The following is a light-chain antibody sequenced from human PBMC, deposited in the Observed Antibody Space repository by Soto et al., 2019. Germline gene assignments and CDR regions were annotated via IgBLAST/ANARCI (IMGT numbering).Light chain of an antibody. CDR3: SSYTSSSTRV. CDR1: SRDVGGYNY. V-gene: IGLV2-14*01. CDR2: EVS. Sequence: QSALTQPASVSGSPGQSITISCTGTSRDVGGYNYVSWYQPHPGKAPKRMIYEVSNRPSGVSNRFSGSKSGNTASLTISGLQAEDEADDYCSSYTSSSTRVFGGGTKLTVL. J-gene: IGLJ3*02.